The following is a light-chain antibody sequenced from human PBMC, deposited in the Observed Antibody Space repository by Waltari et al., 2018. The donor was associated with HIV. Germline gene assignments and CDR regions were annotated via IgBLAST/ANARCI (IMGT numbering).Light chain of an antibody. Sequence: QPVLTQPPSASGTPGQRVTISCSGSSSNIGRNIVNWYQQLPGTAPKPLIYDNNQRPSGVPDRFSGSKSGTSASLAISGLQSEDEADYYCAAWDDSLNGWVFGGGTKLTVL. CDR1: SSNIGRNI. CDR2: DNN. J-gene: IGLJ3*02. CDR3: AAWDDSLNGWV. V-gene: IGLV1-44*01.